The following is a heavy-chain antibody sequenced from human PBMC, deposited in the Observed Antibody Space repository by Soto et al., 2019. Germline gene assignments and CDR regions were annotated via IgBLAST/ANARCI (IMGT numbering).Heavy chain of an antibody. J-gene: IGHJ4*02. CDR3: AAGGGLPRYY. V-gene: IGHV4-4*02. CDR2: IYHSGST. D-gene: IGHD5-12*01. CDR1: GGSISSSNW. Sequence: SETLSLTCAVSGGSISSSNWWSWVRQPPGKGLEWIGEIYHSGSTNYNPYLKSRVTKSVDTSKNQFSLKLSSVTAADTTVYYCAAGGGLPRYYWGQGTLVTVSS.